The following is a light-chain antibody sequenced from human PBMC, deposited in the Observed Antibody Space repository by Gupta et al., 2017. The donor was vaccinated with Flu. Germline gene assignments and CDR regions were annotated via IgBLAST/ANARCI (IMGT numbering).Light chain of an antibody. V-gene: IGKV3-15*01. CDR1: QSVSSN. Sequence: EIVMTQSPATLSVSPGERATLSCRASQSVSSNLAWYQQKPGQAPRLLIYGASIRATVIPARFSGSGCGTEFTLTISSRQSEDFAVYYCQLYNNWPPLTFGGGTKVEIK. J-gene: IGKJ4*01. CDR2: GAS. CDR3: QLYNNWPPLT.